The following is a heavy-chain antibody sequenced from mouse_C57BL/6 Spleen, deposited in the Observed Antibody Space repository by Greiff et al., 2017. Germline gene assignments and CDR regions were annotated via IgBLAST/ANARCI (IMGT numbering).Heavy chain of an antibody. CDR1: GYTFTSYW. CDR2: IDPSDSET. D-gene: IGHD2-4*01. V-gene: IGHV1-52*01. J-gene: IGHJ1*03. CDR3: ARYCDYDESGYFDV. Sequence: QVQLQQPGAELVRPGSSVKLSCKASGYTFTSYWMHWVKQRPIQGLEWIGNIDPSDSETHYNQKFKDKATLTVDKSSSTAYMQLSSLTSEDSAVYYCARYCDYDESGYFDVWGTGTTVTVSS.